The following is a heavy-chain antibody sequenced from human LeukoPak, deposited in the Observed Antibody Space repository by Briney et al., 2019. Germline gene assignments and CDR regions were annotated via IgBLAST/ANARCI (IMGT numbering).Heavy chain of an antibody. V-gene: IGHV1-46*01. Sequence: ASVKVSCKASGYTFTSYDINWVRQATGQGLEWIGIINPSGDNTWYAQKFQGRVTMTRDMATSTDYLEVSSLRSEDTAVYYCARDNSLRDTAWWFDPWGQGTLVTVSS. CDR2: INPSGDNT. D-gene: IGHD5-24*01. CDR1: GYTFTSYD. CDR3: ARDNSLRDTAWWFDP. J-gene: IGHJ5*02.